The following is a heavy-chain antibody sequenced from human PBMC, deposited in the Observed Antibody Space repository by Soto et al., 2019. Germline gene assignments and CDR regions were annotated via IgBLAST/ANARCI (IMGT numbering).Heavy chain of an antibody. CDR2: IITVTGPA. CDR1: GSTSSSYV. V-gene: IGHV1-69*01. CDR3: ASEYYGSGTYGYYGMDV. J-gene: IGHJ6*02. Sequence: QVQLVQSGAEVRKPGSSVKVSCKASGSTSSSYVIAWVRQAPGQSLEWMGGIITVTGPANYAQKFQGRLTITADEATSTAYMELTSLRSEDTAVYYCASEYYGSGTYGYYGMDVWGQGTTVTVSS. D-gene: IGHD3-10*01.